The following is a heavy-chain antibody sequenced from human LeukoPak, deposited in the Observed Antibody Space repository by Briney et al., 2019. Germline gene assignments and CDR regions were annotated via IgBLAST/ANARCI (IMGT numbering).Heavy chain of an antibody. CDR1: GFTFSSYS. V-gene: IGHV3-21*01. CDR2: ISSSSSYI. CDR3: ARDWFLRDIAVAEGDDAFDI. D-gene: IGHD6-19*01. Sequence: GGSLRLSCAASGFTFSSYSMNWVRQAPGKGLEWVSSISSSSSYIYYADSVKGRFTISRDNAKNSLYLQMNSLRAEDTAVYYCARDWFLRDIAVAEGDDAFDIWGQGTMVTVSS. J-gene: IGHJ3*02.